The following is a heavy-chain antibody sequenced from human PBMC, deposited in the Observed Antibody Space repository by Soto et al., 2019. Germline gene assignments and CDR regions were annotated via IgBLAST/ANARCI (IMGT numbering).Heavy chain of an antibody. J-gene: IGHJ4*02. Sequence: PGGSLRLSCAASGFTFSSYWMHWVRQAPGKGLMWVSRINSDGSSTSYADSVKGRFTISRDNAKNTLYLQMNSLRAEDTAVYYCARSHGYCSSTSCYTPLDSWGQGTLVTVSS. V-gene: IGHV3-74*01. CDR2: INSDGSST. CDR3: ARSHGYCSSTSCYTPLDS. CDR1: GFTFSSYW. D-gene: IGHD2-2*02.